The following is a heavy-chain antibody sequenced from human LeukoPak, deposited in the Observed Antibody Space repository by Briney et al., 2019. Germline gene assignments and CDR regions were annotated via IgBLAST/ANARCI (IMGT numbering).Heavy chain of an antibody. CDR3: ARQRGGYFDY. Sequence: SETLSLTCTVSGGSISSSSYYWGWIRQPPGKGLEWIGSIYYSGSTYYNPSLKSRVTISVDTSKNQFSLKLSSVTAADTAVYYCARQRGGYFDYWGQGTLVTVSS. D-gene: IGHD3-10*01. CDR1: GGSISSSSYY. CDR2: IYYSGST. J-gene: IGHJ4*02. V-gene: IGHV4-39*01.